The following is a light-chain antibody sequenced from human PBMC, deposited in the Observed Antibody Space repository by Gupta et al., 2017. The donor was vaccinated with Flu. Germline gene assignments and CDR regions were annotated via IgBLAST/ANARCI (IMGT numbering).Light chain of an antibody. CDR3: QQRSDGLT. Sequence: PGERGTLSCRASRSISTYLAWYQQRPGQTPSLLIYGASNRATGIPARFSGSGSGTDFPLTISRLEPEDFAVYYCQQRSDGLTFGGGTKVEI. CDR2: GAS. J-gene: IGKJ4*01. V-gene: IGKV3-11*01. CDR1: RSISTY.